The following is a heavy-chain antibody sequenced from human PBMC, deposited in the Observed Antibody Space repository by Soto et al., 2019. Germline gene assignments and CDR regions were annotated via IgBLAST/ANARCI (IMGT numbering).Heavy chain of an antibody. CDR3: ARDTFGWYSSGWYYYGMDV. CDR1: GGSISSYY. V-gene: IGHV4-59*01. D-gene: IGHD6-19*01. J-gene: IGHJ6*02. CDR2: IYYSGST. Sequence: ASATQSVTCTGSGGSISSYYWSWIRQPPGKGLEWIGYIYYSGSTNYNPSLKSRVTISVDTSKNQFSLKLSSVTAADTAVYYCARDTFGWYSSGWYYYGMDVWGQGTTVTVSS.